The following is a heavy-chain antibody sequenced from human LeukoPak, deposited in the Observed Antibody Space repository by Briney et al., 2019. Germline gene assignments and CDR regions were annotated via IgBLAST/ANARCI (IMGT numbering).Heavy chain of an antibody. D-gene: IGHD5-18*01. CDR2: ISSSGSTI. CDR3: ASRQRGYSYGRSDY. V-gene: IGHV3-48*04. J-gene: IGHJ4*02. CDR1: GFTFSSYW. Sequence: GGSLRLSCAASGFTFSSYWMHWVRQAPGKGLEWVSYISSSGSTIYYADSVKGRFTISRDNAKNSLYLQMNSLRAEDTAVYYCASRQRGYSYGRSDYWGQGTLVTVSS.